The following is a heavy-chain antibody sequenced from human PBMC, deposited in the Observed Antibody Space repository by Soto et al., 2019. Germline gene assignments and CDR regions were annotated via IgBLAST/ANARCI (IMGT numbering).Heavy chain of an antibody. CDR3: AGVYSGSYYFDY. CDR1: GGSISSGGYY. V-gene: IGHV4-31*03. CDR2: IYYSGST. Sequence: SETLSLTCTVSGGSISSGGYYWSWIRQHPGKGLEWIGYIYYSGSTYYNPSLKSRVTISVDTSKNQFSLKLSSVTAADTAVYYCAGVYSGSYYFDYWGPGTLVTVSS. D-gene: IGHD1-26*01. J-gene: IGHJ4*02.